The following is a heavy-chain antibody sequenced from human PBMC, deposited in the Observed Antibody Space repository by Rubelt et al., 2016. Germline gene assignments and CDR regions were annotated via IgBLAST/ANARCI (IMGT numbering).Heavy chain of an antibody. CDR3: TKGGWVDTAMVGDS. J-gene: IGHJ4*02. CDR2: IAYDGDKK. Sequence: QVQLVESGGGVVQPGRSLRLSCAASGFSFSSYGMHWVRQAPGKGLEWVGVIAYDGDKKYYADSVKGRFTISRDNPKSTLYLQMNSLRDEDTAVYYCTKGGWVDTAMVGDSWGQGTLVTVSS. CDR1: GFSFSSYG. D-gene: IGHD5-18*01. V-gene: IGHV3-30*18.